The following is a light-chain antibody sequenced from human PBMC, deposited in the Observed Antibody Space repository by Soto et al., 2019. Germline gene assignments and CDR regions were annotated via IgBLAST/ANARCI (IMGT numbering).Light chain of an antibody. Sequence: EIVLTQSPGTLSLSPGERVTLSCRASQSISTTYLAWYQHKPGQAPRLLIYGASSRATGIPDRFSGSGSGTDFTLTISRLEPEDFAVYYCQHYSPSPVTFGQGTRLEI. CDR1: QSISTTY. CDR2: GAS. V-gene: IGKV3-20*01. J-gene: IGKJ5*01. CDR3: QHYSPSPVT.